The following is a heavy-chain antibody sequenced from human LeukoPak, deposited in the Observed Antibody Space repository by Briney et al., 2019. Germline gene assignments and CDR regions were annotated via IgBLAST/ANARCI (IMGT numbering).Heavy chain of an antibody. CDR1: GFTFSTYV. Sequence: GGSLRLSCAASGFTFSTYVMSWVRQAPGKGLEWVSGISGSGGSTYYADSVKGRFTISRDNSKNTLYLQMNSLRAEDTAVYYCAKTSSGSYYYFDYWGQGNLVTVSS. J-gene: IGHJ4*02. CDR2: ISGSGGST. V-gene: IGHV3-23*01. D-gene: IGHD1-26*01. CDR3: AKTSSGSYYYFDY.